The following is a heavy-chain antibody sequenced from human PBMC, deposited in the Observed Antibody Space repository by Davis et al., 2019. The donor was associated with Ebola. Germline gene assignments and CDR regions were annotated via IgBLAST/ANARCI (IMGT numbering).Heavy chain of an antibody. Sequence: SETLSLTCAVYGGSFSGYYWSWICRPPGKGLEWIGEINHSGSTNYNPSLTSRVTISVDTSKNQFSLRLSSVTAADTAVYYCASLTGYYYYYGMDVWGQGTTVTVSS. CDR2: INHSGST. CDR3: ASLTGYYYYYGMDV. V-gene: IGHV4-34*01. J-gene: IGHJ6*02. CDR1: GGSFSGYY.